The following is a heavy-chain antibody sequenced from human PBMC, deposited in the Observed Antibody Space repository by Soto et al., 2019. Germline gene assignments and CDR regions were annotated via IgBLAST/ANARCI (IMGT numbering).Heavy chain of an antibody. D-gene: IGHD3-10*01. CDR3: AKDEWFGELLDYYYYGMDV. CDR2: ISGSGGST. J-gene: IGHJ6*02. Sequence: PGGSLRLSCAASGFTFSNYNVNWVRQAPGKGLEWVSAISGSGGSTYYADSVKGRFTISRDNSKNTLYLQMNSLRAEDTAVYYCAKDEWFGELLDYYYYGMDVWGQGTTVTVSS. CDR1: GFTFSNYN. V-gene: IGHV3-23*01.